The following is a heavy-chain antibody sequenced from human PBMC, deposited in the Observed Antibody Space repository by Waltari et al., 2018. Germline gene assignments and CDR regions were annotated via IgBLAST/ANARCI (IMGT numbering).Heavy chain of an antibody. CDR2: IYTSGST. CDR3: ARGLYYYDSSGYPLGHDAFDI. V-gene: IGHV4-4*07. CDR1: GGSISSYY. Sequence: QVQLQESGPGLVKPSETLSLTCTVSGGSISSYYWSWIRQPAGKGLEWIGRIYTSGSTNYNPSLKSRVTMSVDTSKNQFSLKLSSVTAADTAVYYCARGLYYYDSSGYPLGHDAFDIWGQGTMVTVSS. D-gene: IGHD3-22*01. J-gene: IGHJ3*02.